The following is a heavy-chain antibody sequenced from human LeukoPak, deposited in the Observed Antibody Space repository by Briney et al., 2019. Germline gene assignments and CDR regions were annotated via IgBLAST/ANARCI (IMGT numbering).Heavy chain of an antibody. CDR2: IRSTANGYAT. D-gene: IGHD3-10*01. CDR1: GFTFSGSA. CDR3: TGNYYGSGSYADFDY. J-gene: IGHJ4*02. V-gene: IGHV3-73*01. Sequence: GSLRLSGAASGFTFSGSALHWVRQASGKGLEWVGRIRSTANGYATAYAASVKGRFTISRDDSKNTAYLQMDSLKTEDTAVYYCTGNYYGSGSYADFDYWGQGTLVTVSS.